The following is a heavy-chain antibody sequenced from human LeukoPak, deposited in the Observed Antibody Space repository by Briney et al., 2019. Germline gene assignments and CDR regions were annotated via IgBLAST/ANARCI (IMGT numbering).Heavy chain of an antibody. Sequence: ASVKVSCKASGYTFTGYYMHWMRQAPGQGLEWMGWINPNSGGTNYAQKFQGWVTMTRDTSISTAYMELSRLRSDDTAVYYCAIVYGDYVLGFDYWGQGTLVTVSS. CDR1: GYTFTGYY. J-gene: IGHJ4*02. V-gene: IGHV1-2*04. D-gene: IGHD4-17*01. CDR2: INPNSGGT. CDR3: AIVYGDYVLGFDY.